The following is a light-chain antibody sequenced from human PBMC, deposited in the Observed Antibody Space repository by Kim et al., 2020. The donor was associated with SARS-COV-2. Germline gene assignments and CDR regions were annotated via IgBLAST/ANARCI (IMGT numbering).Light chain of an antibody. V-gene: IGLV3-1*01. J-gene: IGLJ2*01. CDR2: QDS. Sequence: VSVAPGQTASITCSGDKLGDKYACWYQQKPGQAPVLVIYQDSKRPSGIPERFSGSNSGNTATLTISGTQAMDEADYYCQAWDSSVVFGGGTQLTVL. CDR1: KLGDKY. CDR3: QAWDSSVV.